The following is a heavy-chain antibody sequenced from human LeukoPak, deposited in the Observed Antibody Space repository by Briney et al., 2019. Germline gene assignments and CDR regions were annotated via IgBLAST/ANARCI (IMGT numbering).Heavy chain of an antibody. CDR2: ISNSDGKT. V-gene: IGHV3-23*01. CDR1: GFTFSSYA. D-gene: IGHD1-1*01. Sequence: GGSLRLSCAASGFTFSSYAMSWVRQAPGKGLEWASTISNSDGKTYYAESVKGRFTISRDNSKNTLYLQMNSLTAEDTAIYYCAKATGTLGNWDQGTLVTVSS. CDR3: AKATGTLGN. J-gene: IGHJ4*02.